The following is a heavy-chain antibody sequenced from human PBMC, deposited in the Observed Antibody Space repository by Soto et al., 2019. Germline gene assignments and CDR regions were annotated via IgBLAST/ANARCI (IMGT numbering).Heavy chain of an antibody. CDR3: AKDFLPYDRSGYYFGNYFDY. CDR1: GLTFRSYA. D-gene: IGHD3-22*01. Sequence: PGGSQRLSYAASGLTFRSYAMTWVRQAQGKGRGGVSGIRGSGGSTYYADSVKGRFTTSRDNSKTTLYLQMNSLRAEDTAVYYCAKDFLPYDRSGYYFGNYFDYWGLGTLVTVS. J-gene: IGHJ4*02. V-gene: IGHV3-23*01. CDR2: IRGSGGST.